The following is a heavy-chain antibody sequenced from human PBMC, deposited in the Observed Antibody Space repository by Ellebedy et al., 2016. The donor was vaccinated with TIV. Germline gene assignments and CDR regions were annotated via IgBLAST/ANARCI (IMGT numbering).Heavy chain of an antibody. Sequence: GESLKISCAASGFTFSGFTVHWVRQASGGGLEWLGRIRGKANNYATVYAASVKGRFTISRDYSENAAYLQMNSLKTEEPAIYYCTASAGTSSGGFDPWGQGTLVTVSS. CDR2: IRGKANNYAT. J-gene: IGHJ5*02. V-gene: IGHV3-73*01. D-gene: IGHD6-19*01. CDR3: TASAGTSSGGFDP. CDR1: GFTFSGFT.